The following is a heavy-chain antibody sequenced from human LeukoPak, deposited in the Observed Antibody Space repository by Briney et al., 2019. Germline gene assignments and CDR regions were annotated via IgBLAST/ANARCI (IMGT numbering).Heavy chain of an antibody. CDR3: AKDDPMVRGSTPGCMDV. CDR1: GFTFSSYG. Sequence: GGSLRLSCAASGFTFSSYGMHWVRQAPGKGLEWVAVISYDGSNKYYADSVKGRFTISRDNSKNTLYLQMNSLRAEDTAVYYCAKDDPMVRGSTPGCMDVWGQGTTVTVSS. CDR2: ISYDGSNK. D-gene: IGHD3-10*01. V-gene: IGHV3-30*18. J-gene: IGHJ6*02.